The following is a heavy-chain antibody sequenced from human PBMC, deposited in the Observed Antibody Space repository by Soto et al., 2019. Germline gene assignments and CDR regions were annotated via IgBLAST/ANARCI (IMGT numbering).Heavy chain of an antibody. J-gene: IGHJ6*02. CDR1: GYSFTSYW. D-gene: IGHD2-15*01. CDR2: IDPSDSYT. V-gene: IGHV5-10-1*01. CDR3: ARPPDCSGGSCYGGMDV. Sequence: ESLKISCKGSGYSFTSYWISWVRQMPGKGLEWMGRIDPSDSYTNYSPSFQGHVTISADKSISTAYLQWSSLKASDTAMYYCARPPDCSGGSCYGGMDVWGQGTKVTL.